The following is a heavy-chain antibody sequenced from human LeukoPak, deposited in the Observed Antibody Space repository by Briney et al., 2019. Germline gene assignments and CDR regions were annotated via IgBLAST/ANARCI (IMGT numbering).Heavy chain of an antibody. D-gene: IGHD3-22*01. V-gene: IGHV4-4*07. J-gene: IGHJ4*02. CDR3: ARESGYYYDTSGYTFDY. Sequence: SETLSLTCTVSGGSISNYYWSWIRQSAGKGLEWIGRIYTSGSTNYNPSLKSRVSMSVDTSKNQFSLRLRSVTAADTAVHYCARESGYYYDTSGYTFDYWGRGILVSVSS. CDR2: IYTSGST. CDR1: GGSISNYY.